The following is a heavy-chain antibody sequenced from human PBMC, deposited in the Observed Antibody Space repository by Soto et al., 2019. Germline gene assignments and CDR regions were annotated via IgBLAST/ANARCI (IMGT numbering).Heavy chain of an antibody. CDR1: GFSLSTSGVG. CDR2: IYWDDDK. CDR3: EHGGLAYCSSTSCFDS. J-gene: IGHJ4*02. D-gene: IGHD2-2*01. V-gene: IGHV2-5*02. Sequence: QITLKESGPTLVKPTQTLTLTCTFSGFSLSTSGVGVGWIRQPPGKALEWLALIYWDDDKRYSPSLKSRLTITKDTSKNQVVLTMTKLDPVDTATYYCEHGGLAYCSSTSCFDSWGQGTLVTVSS.